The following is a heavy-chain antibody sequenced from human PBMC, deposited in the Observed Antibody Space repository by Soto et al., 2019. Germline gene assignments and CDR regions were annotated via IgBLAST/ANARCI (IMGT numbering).Heavy chain of an antibody. CDR1: GFTFSSYE. V-gene: IGHV3-48*03. CDR2: ISSSGSTI. Sequence: ESGGGLVQPGGSLRLSCAASGFTFSSYEMNWVRQAPGKGLEWVSYISSSGSTIYYADSVKGRFTISRDNAKNSLYLQMNSLRAEDTAVYYCARSHSGSRGGVEAVDYWGQGTLVTVSS. CDR3: ARSHSGSRGGVEAVDY. J-gene: IGHJ4*02. D-gene: IGHD1-26*01.